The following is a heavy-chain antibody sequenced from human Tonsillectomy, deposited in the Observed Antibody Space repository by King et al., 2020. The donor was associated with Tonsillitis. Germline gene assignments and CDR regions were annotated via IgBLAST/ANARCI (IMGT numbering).Heavy chain of an antibody. Sequence: QLQESGPGLVKPSETLSLTCTVSGGFISSSTYYWGWIRQPPGKGLEWIGTISYSGSTYYNPSLKSRVSIFADTSKNQFSLKLSSVTAADTAVYYCARRVYGDNSFDYWGQGTLVTVSS. D-gene: IGHD4-23*01. CDR2: ISYSGST. V-gene: IGHV4-39*01. J-gene: IGHJ4*02. CDR1: GGFISSSTYY. CDR3: ARRVYGDNSFDY.